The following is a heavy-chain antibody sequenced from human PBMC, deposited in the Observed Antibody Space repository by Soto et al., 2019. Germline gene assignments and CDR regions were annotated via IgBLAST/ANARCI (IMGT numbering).Heavy chain of an antibody. CDR1: GFTFSSYG. Sequence: AGGSLRLSCAASGFTFSSYGMHCVRQAPGKGLEWVAVRWYDGSNKYYADSVNGRFTISIDNSKNTLYLQMNSLRAEYTAVYYCARESRVTTFGVVYYYYYGTDVCGQGTRVSVSS. V-gene: IGHV3-33*01. CDR2: RWYDGSNK. J-gene: IGHJ6*01. D-gene: IGHD3-3*01. CDR3: ARESRVTTFGVVYYYYYGTDV.